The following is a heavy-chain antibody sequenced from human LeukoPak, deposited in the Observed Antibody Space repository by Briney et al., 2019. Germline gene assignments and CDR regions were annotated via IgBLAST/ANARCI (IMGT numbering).Heavy chain of an antibody. D-gene: IGHD2-2*01. V-gene: IGHV4-4*02. J-gene: IGHJ4*02. CDR1: GGSISSSNW. CDR3: ARWWYCSSTSCFDY. Sequence: KTSGTLSLTCAVSGGSISSSNWWSWVRQPPGKGLEWIGEIYHSGSTNYNPSLKSRVTISVDKSKNQFSLKLSSVTAADTAVYYCARWWYCSSTSCFDYWGQGTLVTVSS. CDR2: IYHSGST.